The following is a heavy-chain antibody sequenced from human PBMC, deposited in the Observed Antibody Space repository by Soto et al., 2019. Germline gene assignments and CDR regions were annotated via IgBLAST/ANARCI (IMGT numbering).Heavy chain of an antibody. D-gene: IGHD6-6*01. V-gene: IGHV1-18*01. CDR3: ARDLGSSSLYYYYYYGMDV. J-gene: IGHJ6*02. Sequence: GASVKVSCKASGYTFTSYGISWVRQAPGQGLEWMGWISAYNGNTNYAQKLQGRVTMTTDASTSTAYMELRSLRSDDTAVYYCARDLGSSSLYYYYYYGMDVWGQGTTVTVSS. CDR1: GYTFTSYG. CDR2: ISAYNGNT.